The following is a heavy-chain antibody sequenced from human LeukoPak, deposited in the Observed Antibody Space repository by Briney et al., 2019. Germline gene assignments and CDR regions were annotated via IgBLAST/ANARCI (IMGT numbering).Heavy chain of an antibody. V-gene: IGHV4-31*03. CDR2: IYYSGST. CDR1: GGSISSGGYY. Sequence: SETLSLTCTVSGGSISSGGYYWSWIRQHPGKGLEWIGYIYYSGSTYYNPSLKSRVTISVDTYKHQFSLKLSSVTAADTAVYYCARVCTSCYEGKWYFDLWGRGTLVTVSS. CDR3: ARVCTSCYEGKWYFDL. J-gene: IGHJ2*01. D-gene: IGHD2-2*01.